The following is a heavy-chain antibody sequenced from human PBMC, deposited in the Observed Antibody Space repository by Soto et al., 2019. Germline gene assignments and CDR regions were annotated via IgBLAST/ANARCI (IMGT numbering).Heavy chain of an antibody. J-gene: IGHJ4*02. CDR3: ARGSTDSYPGSRIFDF. CDR1: GFTLSNYA. V-gene: IGHV3-23*01. Sequence: EVQLLESGGGSVQPGGSLRLSCAASGFTLSNYAMSWVRQAPGKGLEWVSAISISGGSTYYADSVKGRFTISRDSSKNTLYLQMNSLRAEDTAIYYCARGSTDSYPGSRIFDFWGRGTLVTVSS. CDR2: ISISGGST. D-gene: IGHD3-10*01.